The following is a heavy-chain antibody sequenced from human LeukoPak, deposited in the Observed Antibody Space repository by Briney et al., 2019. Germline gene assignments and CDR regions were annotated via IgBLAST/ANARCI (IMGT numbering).Heavy chain of an antibody. V-gene: IGHV3-15*01. CDR2: IKRKTDGGTT. Sequence: GGSLRLSCIASGFTFSNAWMNWVRQAPGKGLEWVGRIKRKTDGGTTDYAAPVKGRFTISRDDSKNTLYLQMNSLETEDTAVYYCTTNDAFDIWGQGTMATVSS. CDR1: GFTFSNAW. CDR3: TTNDAFDI. J-gene: IGHJ3*02.